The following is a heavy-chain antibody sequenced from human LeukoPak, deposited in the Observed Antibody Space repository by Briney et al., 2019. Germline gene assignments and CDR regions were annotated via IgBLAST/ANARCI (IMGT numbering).Heavy chain of an antibody. D-gene: IGHD2-15*01. CDR2: IWYDGSND. CDR3: AREADCSGGSCYRGAFDI. V-gene: IGHV3-33*08. J-gene: IGHJ3*02. CDR1: GLTFSNYG. Sequence: SGGSLRLSCAASGLTFSNYGMHWVRQAPGKGLEWVAAIWYDGSNDYYADSVKGRFTISRDNSKNTLSLQVNSLRAEDTAVYYCAREADCSGGSCYRGAFDIWGQGTMVTVSS.